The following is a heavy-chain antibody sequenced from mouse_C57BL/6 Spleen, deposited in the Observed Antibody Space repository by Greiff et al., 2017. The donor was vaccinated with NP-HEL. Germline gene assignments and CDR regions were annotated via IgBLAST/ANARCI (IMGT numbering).Heavy chain of an antibody. D-gene: IGHD1-1*01. CDR1: AYTLTGYW. Sequence: QVQLQQSVAELMKPGASVKLSCKATAYTLTGYWIEWVKQRPGHGLEWIGEILPGSGSTNYNEKFKGKATFTAHTSSNTAYMQISSLTTEDSAIYYCARWDTTVPYYFDYWGQGTTLTVSS. J-gene: IGHJ2*01. V-gene: IGHV1-9*01. CDR2: ILPGSGST. CDR3: ARWDTTVPYYFDY.